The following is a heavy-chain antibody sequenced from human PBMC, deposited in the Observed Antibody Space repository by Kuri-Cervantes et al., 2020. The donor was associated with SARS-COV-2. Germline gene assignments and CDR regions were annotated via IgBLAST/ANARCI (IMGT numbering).Heavy chain of an antibody. CDR1: GFTFSNYG. CDR3: ARPRKPVYYYHGMDV. J-gene: IGHJ6*02. Sequence: GESLKISCVASGFTFSNYGMHWVRQAPDKGLEWVAVISDDEVSKHYADSVNGRFTISRDKSKNTLYLQMTSLRPGDTAIYYCARPRKPVYYYHGMDVWGQGAMVTVSS. CDR2: ISDDEVSK. V-gene: IGHV3-30*03. D-gene: IGHD1-14*01.